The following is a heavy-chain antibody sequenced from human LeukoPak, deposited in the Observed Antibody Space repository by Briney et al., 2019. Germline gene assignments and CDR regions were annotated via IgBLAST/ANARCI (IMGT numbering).Heavy chain of an antibody. D-gene: IGHD3-9*01. V-gene: IGHV1-2*02. J-gene: IGHJ6*02. Sequence: ASVKVSCKASGYTFTGYYMHWVRQAPGQGLEWMGWINPNGGGTNYAQKFQGRVTMTRDTSISTAYMELSRLRSDDTAVYYCARFMSEPLRYFDWLTYYYYYGMDVWGQGTTVTVSS. CDR3: ARFMSEPLRYFDWLTYYYYYGMDV. CDR2: INPNGGGT. CDR1: GYTFTGYY.